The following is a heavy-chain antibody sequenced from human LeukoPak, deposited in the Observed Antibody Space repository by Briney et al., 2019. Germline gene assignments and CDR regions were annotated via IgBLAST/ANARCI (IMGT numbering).Heavy chain of an antibody. J-gene: IGHJ4*02. CDR1: GFTFSSYG. CDR3: AKEATTNYYDSSGYYSD. CDR2: ISYDGSNK. Sequence: GGSLRLSCAASGFTFSSYGMHWVRQAPGKGLEWVAVISYDGSNKYYADSVKGRFTISRDNSKNTLYLQMNSLRAEDTAVYYCAKEATTNYYDSSGYYSDWGQGTLVTVSS. D-gene: IGHD3-22*01. V-gene: IGHV3-30*18.